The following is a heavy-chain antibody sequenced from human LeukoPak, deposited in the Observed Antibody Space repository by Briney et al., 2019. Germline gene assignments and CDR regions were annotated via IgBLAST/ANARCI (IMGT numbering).Heavy chain of an antibody. CDR3: ARVRALSYYDSSGDLYYFNY. J-gene: IGHJ4*02. Sequence: SETLSLTCTVSGGSIRSYYWSWIRQPPGKGLEWIGYMYYSGSTNYNPSLKSRVTISVDTSKNQFSLKLSSVTAADTAVYYCARVRALSYYDSSGDLYYFNYWGQGTLVTVSS. CDR2: MYYSGST. V-gene: IGHV4-59*01. D-gene: IGHD3-22*01. CDR1: GGSIRSYY.